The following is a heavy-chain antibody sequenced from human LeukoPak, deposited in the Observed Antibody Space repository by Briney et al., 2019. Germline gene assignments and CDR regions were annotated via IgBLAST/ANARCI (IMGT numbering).Heavy chain of an antibody. D-gene: IGHD6-19*01. V-gene: IGHV3-23*01. CDR1: GFTFSTYV. Sequence: PGGSLRLSCADSGFTFSTYVMSWLRQAPGKGLEWISTLSGGGSSTYYADSVKGRFTISRDNSKNTLYLQMNSLRAGDMAVYYCAKRESSGKYFDYWGQGTLVTVSS. CDR2: LSGGGSST. CDR3: AKRESSGKYFDY. J-gene: IGHJ4*02.